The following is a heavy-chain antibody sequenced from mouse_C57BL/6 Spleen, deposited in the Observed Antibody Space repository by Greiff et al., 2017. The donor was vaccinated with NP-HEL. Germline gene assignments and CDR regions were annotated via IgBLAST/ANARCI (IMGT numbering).Heavy chain of an antibody. J-gene: IGHJ4*01. CDR2: ISSGSSTI. CDR1: GFTFSDYG. CDR3: ARGWLLHYYAMDY. D-gene: IGHD2-3*01. Sequence: EVHLVESGGGLVKPGGSLKLSCAASGFTFSDYGMHWVRQAPEKGLEWVAYISSGSSTIYYADTVKGRFTISIDNAKNTLFLQMTSLRSEDTAMYYCARGWLLHYYAMDYWGQGTSVTVSS. V-gene: IGHV5-17*01.